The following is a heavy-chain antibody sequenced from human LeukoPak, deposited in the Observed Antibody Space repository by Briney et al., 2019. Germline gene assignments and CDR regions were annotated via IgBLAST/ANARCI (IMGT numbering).Heavy chain of an antibody. CDR1: GFSFDDYG. CDR3: AKDITPYRATGLDY. Sequence: HGGSLRLSCVASGFSFDDYGMFWVRQVPGKGLEWVSGISWNSGRIGYADSVKGRFTISRDNAKNSLYLQMNSLGAEDTALYYCAKDITPYRATGLDYWGQGTLVTVSS. V-gene: IGHV3-9*01. CDR2: ISWNSGRI. D-gene: IGHD6-13*01. J-gene: IGHJ4*02.